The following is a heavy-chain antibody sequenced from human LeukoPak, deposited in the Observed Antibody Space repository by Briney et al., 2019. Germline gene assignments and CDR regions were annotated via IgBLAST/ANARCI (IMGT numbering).Heavy chain of an antibody. CDR1: GFTFSNYA. CDR3: ARVYSSSSRAFWFDP. J-gene: IGHJ5*02. Sequence: GGSLRLSCAASGFTFSNYAMRWVRQAPGKGLEWVSRINSDGSSTSYADSVKGRFTISRDNAKNTLYLQMNSLRAEDTAVYYCARVYSSSSRAFWFDPWGQGTLVTVSS. CDR2: INSDGSST. V-gene: IGHV3-74*01. D-gene: IGHD6-6*01.